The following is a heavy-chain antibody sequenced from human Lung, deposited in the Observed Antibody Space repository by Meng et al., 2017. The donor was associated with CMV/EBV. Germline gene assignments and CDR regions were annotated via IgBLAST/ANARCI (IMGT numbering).Heavy chain of an antibody. J-gene: IGHJ4*02. CDR2: ISYDGSNK. CDR1: FTLSSYA. D-gene: IGHD2-21*01. V-gene: IGHV3-30*04. Sequence: FTLSSYAMHWVRQAPGKGVEWVAVISYDGSNKYYADSVKGRFTISRDNSKNTLYLQMNSLRAEDTAVYYCARDGAAYCGGDCGTFDYWGQGTLVTVSS. CDR3: ARDGAAYCGGDCGTFDY.